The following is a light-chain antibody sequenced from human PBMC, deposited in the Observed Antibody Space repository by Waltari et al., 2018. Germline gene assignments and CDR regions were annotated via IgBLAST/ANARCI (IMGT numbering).Light chain of an antibody. V-gene: IGKV3-20*01. J-gene: IGKJ1*01. Sequence: EIVLTQSPGTLTLSPGERAIPSCRASQTINTNFLAWFQQRPGQAPRLLISGVSSRATGIPDRFSGSGSGTDFTLIISRLEPEDFAVYYCQEYGSSTRTFGQGTKVEIK. CDR3: QEYGSSTRT. CDR2: GVS. CDR1: QTINTNF.